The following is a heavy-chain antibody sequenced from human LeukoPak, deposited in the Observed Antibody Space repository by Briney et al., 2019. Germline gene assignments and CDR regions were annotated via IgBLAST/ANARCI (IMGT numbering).Heavy chain of an antibody. CDR2: IYYTGRT. V-gene: IGHV4-30-4*01. CDR3: ARGGAGPLRD. Sequence: PSETLSLTCIVSGGSISSGDFHWSWVRQPPGKGLEWIGYIYYTGRTYYNPSLKSRVTISVDTSRNQFSLKLNSVTATDTAVYYCARGGAGPLRDWGQGTLVTVSS. J-gene: IGHJ4*02. CDR1: GGSISSGDFH. D-gene: IGHD3-16*01.